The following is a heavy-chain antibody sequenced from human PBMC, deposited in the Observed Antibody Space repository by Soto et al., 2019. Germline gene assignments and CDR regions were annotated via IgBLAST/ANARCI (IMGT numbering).Heavy chain of an antibody. V-gene: IGHV4-59*01. J-gene: IGHJ6*03. CDR3: ARGRDTDYDFWSGSTYRDYYYYYMDV. Sequence: SETLSLTCTVSGGSISSYYWSWIRQPPGKGLEWIGYIYYSGSTNYNPSLKSRVTISVDTSKNQFSLKLSSVTAADTAVYYCARGRDTDYDFWSGSTYRDYYYYYMDVWGKGTTVTVSS. CDR2: IYYSGST. D-gene: IGHD3-3*01. CDR1: GGSISSYY.